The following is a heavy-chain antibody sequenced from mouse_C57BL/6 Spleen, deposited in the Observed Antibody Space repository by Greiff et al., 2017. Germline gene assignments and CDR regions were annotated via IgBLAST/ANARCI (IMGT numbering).Heavy chain of an antibody. V-gene: IGHV1-22*01. CDR1: GYTFTDYN. Sequence: EVQLQQSGPELVKPGASVKMSCKASGYTFTDYNMHWVKQSHGKSLEWIGYINPNNGGTSYNQKFKGKATLTVNKSSSTAYMELRSLTSEDSAVYYCARLYYGNYLYFDYWGQGTTLTVSS. J-gene: IGHJ2*01. CDR3: ARLYYGNYLYFDY. CDR2: INPNNGGT. D-gene: IGHD2-1*01.